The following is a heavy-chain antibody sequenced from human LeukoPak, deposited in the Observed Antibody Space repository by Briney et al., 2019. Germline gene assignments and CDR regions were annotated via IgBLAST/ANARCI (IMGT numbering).Heavy chain of an antibody. CDR1: Y. CDR3: ARLYCSGGSCQIDY. Sequence: YWSWIRQHPGKGLEWIGYIYYSGSTYYNPSLKSRVTISVDTSKNQFSLKLSSVTAADTAVYYCARLYCSGGSCQIDYWGQGTLVTVSS. J-gene: IGHJ4*02. D-gene: IGHD2-15*01. V-gene: IGHV4-31*02. CDR2: IYYSGST.